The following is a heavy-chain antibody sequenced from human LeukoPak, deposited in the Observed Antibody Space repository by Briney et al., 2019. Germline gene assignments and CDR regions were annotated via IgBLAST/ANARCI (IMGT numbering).Heavy chain of an antibody. V-gene: IGHV3-7*03. Sequence: PGGSLRLSCAASGFTFSSYWMSWVRQAPGKGLEWVANINQDGSEKYYVDSVKGRFTISRDNAKNSLYLQMNSLRAEDTAVYYCASEYDILTDRFYFDYWGQGTLVTVSS. CDR3: ASEYDILTDRFYFDY. D-gene: IGHD3-9*01. J-gene: IGHJ4*02. CDR2: INQDGSEK. CDR1: GFTFSSYW.